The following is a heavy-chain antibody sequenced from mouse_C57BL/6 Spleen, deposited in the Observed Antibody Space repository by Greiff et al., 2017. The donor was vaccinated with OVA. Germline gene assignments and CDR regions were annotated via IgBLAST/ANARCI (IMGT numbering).Heavy chain of an antibody. V-gene: IGHV1-26*01. Sequence: VQLQQSGPELVKPGASVKISCKASGYTFTDYYMNWVKQSPGKSLEWIGDINPNNGGTSYTQKFKGKATMTVDKSSSTAYMELRSLTSDDSAVYDCASDYGSSYRWYFDVWGTGTTVTVSS. J-gene: IGHJ1*03. CDR2: INPNNGGT. D-gene: IGHD1-1*01. CDR1: GYTFTDYY. CDR3: ASDYGSSYRWYFDV.